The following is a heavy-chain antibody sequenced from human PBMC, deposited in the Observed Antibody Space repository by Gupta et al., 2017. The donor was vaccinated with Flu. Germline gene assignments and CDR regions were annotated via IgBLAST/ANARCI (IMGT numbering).Heavy chain of an antibody. Sequence: EAQLVESGGGLVKPGGSLSLSCAASGFNFRNYEMSWVRQAPGRGLEWVSFISQPASTYYTDPVRGRFTISRDNDNNSVYLQMTGLKDDDKAVYYCARGHWDNWGQGTPVTVSS. CDR2: ISQPAST. CDR3: ARGHWDN. CDR1: GFNFRNYE. V-gene: IGHV3-48*03. J-gene: IGHJ4*02.